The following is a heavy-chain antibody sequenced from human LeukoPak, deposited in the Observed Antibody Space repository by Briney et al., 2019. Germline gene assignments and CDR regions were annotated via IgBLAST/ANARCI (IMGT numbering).Heavy chain of an antibody. Sequence: SETLSLTCTVSGGSISSSSYYWGWIRQPPGKGLEWIGSIYYSGNTYYNPSLKSRVTISVDTSKDQFSLKLSSVTAADTAVYYCARCHSSGYYRALYYFDYWGQGTLVTVSS. CDR2: IYYSGNT. J-gene: IGHJ4*02. CDR1: GGSISSSSYY. CDR3: ARCHSSGYYRALYYFDY. V-gene: IGHV4-39*01. D-gene: IGHD3-22*01.